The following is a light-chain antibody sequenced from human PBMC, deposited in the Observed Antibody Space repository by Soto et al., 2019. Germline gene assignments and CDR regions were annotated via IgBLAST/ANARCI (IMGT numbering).Light chain of an antibody. Sequence: DIQMTQSPSTLSGSLGDRVTITFRASQSISRWLAWYQQKPGKAPKLLIYDVSSLEGGVPSRFSGSGSGTDFTLIISSLQPDDFATYFCQQYNTYRTFGQGTKVDIK. V-gene: IGKV1-5*01. J-gene: IGKJ1*01. CDR2: DVS. CDR1: QSISRW. CDR3: QQYNTYRT.